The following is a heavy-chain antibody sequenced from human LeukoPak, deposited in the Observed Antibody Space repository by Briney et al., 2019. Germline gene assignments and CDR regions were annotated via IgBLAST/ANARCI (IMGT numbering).Heavy chain of an antibody. D-gene: IGHD3-3*01. CDR2: ISSSSYI. Sequence: GGSLRLSCAASGFTFSSYSMNWVRQAPGKGLEWVSSISSSSYIYYADSVKGRFTISRDNAKNSLYLQMNSLRAEDTALYHCARALYYDFWSGSPDDAFDIWGQGTMVTVSS. CDR1: GFTFSSYS. J-gene: IGHJ3*02. V-gene: IGHV3-21*04. CDR3: ARALYYDFWSGSPDDAFDI.